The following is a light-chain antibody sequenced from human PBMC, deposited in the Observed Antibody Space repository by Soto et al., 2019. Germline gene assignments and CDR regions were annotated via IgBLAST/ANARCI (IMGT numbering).Light chain of an antibody. V-gene: IGLV2-14*01. J-gene: IGLJ2*01. CDR2: EVS. CDR3: SSYTSSSTVL. Sequence: QSALTQPASVSGSPGQSITISCNGTSSDFVGYNYVSWYQQHPGKAPKLMIFEVSNRPSGVSNRFSGSKSGNTASLTISGLQAEDEADYYCSSYTSSSTVLFGGGTKLTVL. CDR1: SSDFVGYNY.